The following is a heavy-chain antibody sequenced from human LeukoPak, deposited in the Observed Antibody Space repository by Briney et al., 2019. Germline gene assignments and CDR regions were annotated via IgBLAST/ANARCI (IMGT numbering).Heavy chain of an antibody. J-gene: IGHJ4*02. CDR2: ISSSSSYI. D-gene: IGHD3-10*01. Sequence: GGSLRLSCAASGFTFSSYSMNWVRQAPGKGLEWVSSISSSSSYIYYADSVKGRFTISRDNAKNSLYLQMNSLRAEDTALYYCAKDYYYGSGSYSYVDYWGQGTLVTVSS. CDR1: GFTFSSYS. V-gene: IGHV3-21*04. CDR3: AKDYYYGSGSYSYVDY.